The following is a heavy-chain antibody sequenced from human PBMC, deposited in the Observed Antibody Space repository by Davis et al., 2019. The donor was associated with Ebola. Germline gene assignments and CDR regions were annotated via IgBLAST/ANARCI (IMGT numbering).Heavy chain of an antibody. CDR3: AKNSGSSGWPVDY. D-gene: IGHD6-19*01. Sequence: GESLKISCVASGFTFSRYWMSWVRQAPGKGLEWLANIKEDGSEKYYVDSVKGRFTISRDNSKNTLYLQMNSLRAEDTAVYYCAKNSGSSGWPVDYWGQGTLVTVSS. V-gene: IGHV3-7*01. J-gene: IGHJ4*02. CDR1: GFTFSRYW. CDR2: IKEDGSEK.